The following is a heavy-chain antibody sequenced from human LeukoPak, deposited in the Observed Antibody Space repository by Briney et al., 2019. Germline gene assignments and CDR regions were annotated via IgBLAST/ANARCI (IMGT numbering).Heavy chain of an antibody. J-gene: IGHJ4*02. V-gene: IGHV1-69*05. CDR2: IIPIFGTA. Sequence: SVKVSCKASGYTFTGYYMHWVRQAPGQGLKWMGGIIPIFGTANYAQKFQGRVTITTDESTSTAYMELSSLRSEDTAVYYCARARITMIVVVPGYWGQGTLVTVSS. D-gene: IGHD3-22*01. CDR3: ARARITMIVVVPGY. CDR1: GYTFTGYY.